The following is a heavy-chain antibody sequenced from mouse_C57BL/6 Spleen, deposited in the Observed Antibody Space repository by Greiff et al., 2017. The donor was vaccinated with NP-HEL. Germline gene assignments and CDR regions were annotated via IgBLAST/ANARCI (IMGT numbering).Heavy chain of an antibody. J-gene: IGHJ2*01. CDR3: AIIYDGYYD. CDR2: IDPSDSYT. D-gene: IGHD2-3*01. Sequence: VQLQQPGAELVMPGASVKLSCKASGYTFTSYWMHWVKQRPGQGLEWIGEIDPSDSYTNYNQKFKGKSTLTVDKSSSTAYMQLSSLTSEDSAVYYCAIIYDGYYDWGQGTTLTVSS. CDR1: GYTFTSYW. V-gene: IGHV1-69*01.